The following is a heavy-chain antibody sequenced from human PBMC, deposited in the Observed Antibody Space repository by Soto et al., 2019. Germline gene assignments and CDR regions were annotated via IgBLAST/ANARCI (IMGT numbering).Heavy chain of an antibody. CDR1: GVSIRASSYY. CDR3: ARHGSY. J-gene: IGHJ4*02. Sequence: SETLSVTCTVSGVSIRASSYYWGWIRQPPGKGLEWIGTIYYNGETFYHPSLKSRITMSIHTSKNQFSLNMTSVTAADTAVYYCARHGSYWGQGTLVTVSS. V-gene: IGHV4-39*01. CDR2: IYYNGET.